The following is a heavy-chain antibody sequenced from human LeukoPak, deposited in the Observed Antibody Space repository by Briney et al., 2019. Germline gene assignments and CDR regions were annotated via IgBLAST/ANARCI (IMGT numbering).Heavy chain of an antibody. V-gene: IGHV4-59*01. D-gene: IGHD3-3*01. CDR1: GGTISSYY. Sequence: SETLSLTCTVSGGTISSYYWSWIRQPPGKGLEWIGYIYYSGSTNYNPSLKSRVTISVDTSKNQFSLKLSSVTAADTAVDYCVREGGDFWSGSDDHFDYWGQGTLVTVSS. J-gene: IGHJ4*02. CDR3: VREGGDFWSGSDDHFDY. CDR2: IYYSGST.